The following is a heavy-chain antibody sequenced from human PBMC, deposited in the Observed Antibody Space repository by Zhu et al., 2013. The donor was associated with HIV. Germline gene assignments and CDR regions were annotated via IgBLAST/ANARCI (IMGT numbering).Heavy chain of an antibody. V-gene: IGHV1-24*01. CDR1: GYTHIQLA. Sequence: QVHLAQSGAEVKKPGASVKVSCKVSGYTHIQLAMHWVRQAPGKGLEWMGSFDPEDGERIYAQKFQGRVTMTEDTSTDTAYMELRRLRSDDTALYYCATGTVYRLDYWGPGTLVTVLL. D-gene: IGHD4-4*01. CDR3: ATGTVYRLDY. CDR2: FDPEDGER. J-gene: IGHJ4*02.